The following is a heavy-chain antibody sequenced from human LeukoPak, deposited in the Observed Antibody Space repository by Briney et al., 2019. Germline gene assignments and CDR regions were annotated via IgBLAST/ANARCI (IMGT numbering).Heavy chain of an antibody. CDR1: GFTFSSYA. V-gene: IGHV3-30-3*01. Sequence: GGSLRLSCAASGFTFSSYAMHWVRQAPGKGLEWVALISHDGTNTYYADSVKGQFTISRDNSKDTLYLHMDSLRVEDTAVYYCARDRSSGTFYFDFWGQGTLVTVSS. CDR2: ISHDGTNT. J-gene: IGHJ4*02. CDR3: ARDRSSGTFYFDF. D-gene: IGHD6-19*01.